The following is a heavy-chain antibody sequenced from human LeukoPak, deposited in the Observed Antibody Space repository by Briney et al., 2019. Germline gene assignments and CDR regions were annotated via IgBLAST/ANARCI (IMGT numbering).Heavy chain of an antibody. Sequence: TSETLSLTCTVSGGSMSSYYWSWIRQPPGKGLEWIGYIYYSGYTNYNPSLKSRVTISLDTSKNQLSLKLSSVTAADTAVYYCATGVCTSTSCYAGDYGMDVWGQGTPVTVSS. CDR3: ATGVCTSTSCYAGDYGMDV. J-gene: IGHJ6*02. CDR1: GGSMSSYY. V-gene: IGHV4-59*08. D-gene: IGHD2-2*01. CDR2: IYYSGYT.